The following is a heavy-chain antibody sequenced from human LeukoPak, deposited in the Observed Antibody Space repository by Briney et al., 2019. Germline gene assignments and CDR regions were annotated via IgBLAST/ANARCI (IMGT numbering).Heavy chain of an antibody. CDR1: GFTVSSNY. D-gene: IGHD2-2*02. CDR3: ARDIVVVPAAIQGGMDV. CDR2: IYSGGST. Sequence: GGSLRLSCAASGFTVSSNYMSWVRQAPGKGLVWVSVIYSGGSTYYADYVKGRFTISRHNSKNTLYLQMNSLRAEDTAVYYCARDIVVVPAAIQGGMDVWGQGTTVTVSS. V-gene: IGHV3-53*04. J-gene: IGHJ6*02.